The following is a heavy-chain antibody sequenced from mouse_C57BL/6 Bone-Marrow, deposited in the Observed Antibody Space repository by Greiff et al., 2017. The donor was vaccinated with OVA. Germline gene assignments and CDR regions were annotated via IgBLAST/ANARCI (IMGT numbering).Heavy chain of an antibody. Sequence: EVMLVESGGGLVQPGGSLSLSCAASGFTFTDYYMSWVRQPPGKALEWLGFIRNKANGYTTEYSASVTGRFTISRDNSQSILYLQMNALRAEDSATDYCARYDGYYFDYWGQGTTLTVSS. CDR3: ARYDGYYFDY. V-gene: IGHV7-3*01. J-gene: IGHJ2*01. CDR2: IRNKANGYTT. CDR1: GFTFTDYY. D-gene: IGHD2-3*01.